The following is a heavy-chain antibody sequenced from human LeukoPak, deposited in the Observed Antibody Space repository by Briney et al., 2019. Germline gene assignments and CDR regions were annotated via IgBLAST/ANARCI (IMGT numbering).Heavy chain of an antibody. Sequence: PSETLSLTCNVSGGSISSNTYFWGWIHRPPGKGLEWIGSIRYSGSTYYNPSLKSRVTISVDTSNNQFSLHLTSLTAADTAVYYCATSDTVSTYNWFDPWGLGTLVTVS. D-gene: IGHD5/OR15-5a*01. J-gene: IGHJ5*02. CDR3: ATSDTVSTYNWFDP. CDR2: IRYSGST. CDR1: GGSISSNTYF. V-gene: IGHV4-39*01.